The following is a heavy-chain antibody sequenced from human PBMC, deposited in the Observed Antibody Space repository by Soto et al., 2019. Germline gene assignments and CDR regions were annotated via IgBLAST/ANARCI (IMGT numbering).Heavy chain of an antibody. CDR2: ISYDGSNK. D-gene: IGHD2-21*02. V-gene: IGHV3-30*18. Sequence: QVQLVESGGGVVQPGRSLRLSCAASGFTFSSYGMHWVRQAPGKGLEWVAVISYDGSNKYYADSVKGRFTISRDNSKNTLYLQMNSLRAEDTALYYCAKFVGACGGDCYFGYWGQGTLVTASS. CDR1: GFTFSSYG. CDR3: AKFVGACGGDCYFGY. J-gene: IGHJ4*02.